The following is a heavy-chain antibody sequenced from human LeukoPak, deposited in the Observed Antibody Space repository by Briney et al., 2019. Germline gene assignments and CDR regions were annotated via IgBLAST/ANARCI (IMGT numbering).Heavy chain of an antibody. Sequence: ASVKVSCKASGGTFSSYAISWVRQAPGQGLEWMGGIIPILGTANYAQKFQGRVTITADKSTSAAYMELSSLRSEDTAVYYCARGIDLYSSSFYYYMDVWGKGTTVTVSS. J-gene: IGHJ6*03. CDR2: IIPILGTA. CDR1: GGTFSSYA. D-gene: IGHD6-6*01. CDR3: ARGIDLYSSSFYYYMDV. V-gene: IGHV1-69*10.